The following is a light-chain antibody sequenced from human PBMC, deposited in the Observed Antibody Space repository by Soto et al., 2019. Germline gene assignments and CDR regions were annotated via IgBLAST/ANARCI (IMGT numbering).Light chain of an antibody. CDR2: DAS. V-gene: IGKV3-11*01. Sequence: IVLTQSPATLSLSPGEIATLSCRASQSVSSYLAWYQQKPGQAPRLLIYDASNRATGIPARFSGSGSGTDFTLTISSLEPEDFAVYYCQQRSNWPLPVTFGEGTKVEIK. CDR3: QQRSNWPLPVT. J-gene: IGKJ1*01. CDR1: QSVSSY.